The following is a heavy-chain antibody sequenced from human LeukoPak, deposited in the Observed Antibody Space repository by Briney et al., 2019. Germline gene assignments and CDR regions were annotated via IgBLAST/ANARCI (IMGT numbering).Heavy chain of an antibody. Sequence: GGSLRLSCAASGFTFSSYWMSWVRQAPGKGLEWVANIKQDGSEKYYVDSVKGRFTISRDNAKNSLYLQMNSLRAEDTAVYYCARDDCGDYLDWFDPWGQGTLVTVSS. CDR3: ARDDCGDYLDWFDP. J-gene: IGHJ5*02. D-gene: IGHD4-17*01. CDR2: IKQDGSEK. V-gene: IGHV3-7*01. CDR1: GFTFSSYW.